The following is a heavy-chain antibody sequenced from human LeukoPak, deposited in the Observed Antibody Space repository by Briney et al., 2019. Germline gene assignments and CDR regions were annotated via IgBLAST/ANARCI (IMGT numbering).Heavy chain of an antibody. D-gene: IGHD6-19*01. CDR1: GYTFTSYV. CDR2: ISAYNGNT. J-gene: IGHJ5*02. V-gene: IGHV1-18*01. CDR3: ARDLFLLGGWYSIGVGNWFDP. Sequence: ASVKVSCKASGYTFTSYVISWVRQAPGQGLEWMGWISAYNGNTNYAQKLQGRVTMTTDTSTSTACMELRSLGSDDTAVYYCARDLFLLGGWYSIGVGNWFDPWGQGTLVTVSS.